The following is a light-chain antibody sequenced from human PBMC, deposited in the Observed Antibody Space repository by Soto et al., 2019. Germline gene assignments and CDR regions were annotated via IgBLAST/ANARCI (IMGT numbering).Light chain of an antibody. CDR1: NSDIGGYNY. Sequence: QSALTQPRSVSGSPGQSVTISCTGTNSDIGGYNYVSWYQQHPGKAPNVIIYDVSRRPSGVPDRFSGSKSGNTASLTISGLQTEDEAEYYCCSYAGTYNYWVFGGGTKVTVL. J-gene: IGLJ3*02. CDR2: DVS. V-gene: IGLV2-11*01. CDR3: CSYAGTYNYWV.